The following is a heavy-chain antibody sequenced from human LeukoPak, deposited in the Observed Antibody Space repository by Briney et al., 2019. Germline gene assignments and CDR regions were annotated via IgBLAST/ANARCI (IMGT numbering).Heavy chain of an antibody. CDR3: ARSRYYYDSSGYVDY. CDR2: IYYSGST. V-gene: IGHV4-59*01. J-gene: IGHJ4*02. D-gene: IGHD3-22*01. Sequence: SETLSLTCTVSGGSISSYYWSWIRQPPGKGLEWIGYIYYSGSTNYNPSLKSRVTISVDTSKNQFSLKLSSVTAADTAVYYCARSRYYYDSSGYVDYWGQGTLVTVSS. CDR1: GGSISSYY.